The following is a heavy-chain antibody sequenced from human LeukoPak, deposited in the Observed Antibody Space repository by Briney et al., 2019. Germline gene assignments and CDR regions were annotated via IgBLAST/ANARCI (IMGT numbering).Heavy chain of an antibody. J-gene: IGHJ4*02. CDR3: ARGLRFATPFDY. Sequence: TSETLSLTCTVSGGSISSGGYSWSWIRRHPGKGLEWIGYIYYSGSTYYNPSLKSRVTISVDTSKNQFSLKLGSVTAADTAVYYCARGLRFATPFDYWGQGTLVTVSS. CDR1: GGSISSGGYS. CDR2: IYYSGST. D-gene: IGHD3-3*01. V-gene: IGHV4-31*03.